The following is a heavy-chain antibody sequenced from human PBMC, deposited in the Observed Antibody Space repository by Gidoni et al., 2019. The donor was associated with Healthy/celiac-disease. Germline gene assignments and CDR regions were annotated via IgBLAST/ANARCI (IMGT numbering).Heavy chain of an antibody. D-gene: IGHD5-12*01. CDR3: ARAGYSGYDLGGGDYYYYYGMDV. J-gene: IGHJ6*02. V-gene: IGHV3-21*01. CDR2: ISSSSSYI. CDR1: GFNSGSNS. Sequence: EVQLVESGGGRVKPGGSLRLSCAASGFNSGSNSMNWVRRAPGKGLEWVSYISSSSSYIYYADSVKGRFNISRENAKNSLYLQMNSLRAEDTAVYYCARAGYSGYDLGGGDYYYYYGMDVWGQGTTVTVSS.